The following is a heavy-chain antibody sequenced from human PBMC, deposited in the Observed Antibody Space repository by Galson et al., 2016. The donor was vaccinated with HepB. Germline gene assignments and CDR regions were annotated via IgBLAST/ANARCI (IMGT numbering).Heavy chain of an antibody. D-gene: IGHD3-22*01. CDR1: GFTFTTYA. J-gene: IGHJ4*02. Sequence: SLRLSCAASGFTFTTYAMTWVRQAPGKGLEWVSTLSGSGDSTYYADSVKGRFTLSRDNSKNTLYLQMNSLRAEDTAVYYCARGGWFYYDTSDDAGDFWGQGILVTVSS. CDR3: ARGGWFYYDTSDDAGDF. CDR2: LSGSGDST. V-gene: IGHV3-23*01.